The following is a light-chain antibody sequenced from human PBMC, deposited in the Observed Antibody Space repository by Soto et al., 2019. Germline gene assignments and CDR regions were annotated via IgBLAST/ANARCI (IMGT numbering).Light chain of an antibody. V-gene: IGLV1-40*01. Sequence: QSVLTQPPSVSGAPGPRVPISCTGRSSNIGSDYDVHWYQHLPGADPKLLIYGNNNRPAGIPDRFSGSQSGTSASLAITGLQAEDEADYYCQSYDSSLSGYVFGTGTKVTVL. J-gene: IGLJ1*01. CDR1: SSNIGSDYD. CDR2: GNN. CDR3: QSYDSSLSGYV.